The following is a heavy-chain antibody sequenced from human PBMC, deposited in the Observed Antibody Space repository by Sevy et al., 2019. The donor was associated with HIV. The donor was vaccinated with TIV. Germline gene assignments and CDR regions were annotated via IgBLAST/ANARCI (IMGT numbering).Heavy chain of an antibody. Sequence: GGSLRLSCSGSGFSFSNSAMNWVRQTLGKGLKYVSAISSDGVSTYYTDSVRGRFTISRDNSKNTLYLQMSSLRVEDTAVYYCVKDPDYNFWRGDYGMDVWGQGTTVTVSS. J-gene: IGHJ6*02. CDR3: VKDPDYNFWRGDYGMDV. D-gene: IGHD3-3*01. CDR2: ISSDGVST. V-gene: IGHV3-64D*06. CDR1: GFSFSNSA.